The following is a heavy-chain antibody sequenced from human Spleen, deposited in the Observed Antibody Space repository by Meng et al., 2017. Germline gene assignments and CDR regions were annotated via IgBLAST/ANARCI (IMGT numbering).Heavy chain of an antibody. CDR1: GYTLSSDG. CDR2: INTYNGKT. V-gene: IGHV1-18*01. CDR3: ATRGNPYLNC. Sequence: QGQLVQSGAGGKKPGASVKVSCEASGYTLSSDGFSWVRQAPGQGLEWLGWINTYNGKTDYAQKFQGRITMTTDTFTSTAYMELRNLRSDDTAVYYCATRGNPYLNCWGQGTLVTVSS. J-gene: IGHJ4*02.